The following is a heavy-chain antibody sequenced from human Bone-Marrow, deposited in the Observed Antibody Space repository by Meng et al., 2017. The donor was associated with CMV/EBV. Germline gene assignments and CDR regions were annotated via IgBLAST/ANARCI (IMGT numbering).Heavy chain of an antibody. CDR3: ARDLKVVVPAPMGRRTYYYTMDV. Sequence: SVKVSCKASGGTFSSYTISWVRQAPGQGLEWMGRIIPILGIANYAQKFQGRVTITADKSTSTAYMELSSLRSEDTAVYYCARDLKVVVPAPMGRRTYYYTMDVWGQGTTVTVSS. J-gene: IGHJ6*02. D-gene: IGHD2-2*01. CDR2: IIPILGIA. V-gene: IGHV1-69*04. CDR1: GGTFSSYT.